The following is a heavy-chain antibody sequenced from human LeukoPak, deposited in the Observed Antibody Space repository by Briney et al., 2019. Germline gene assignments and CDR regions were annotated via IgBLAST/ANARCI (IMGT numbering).Heavy chain of an antibody. D-gene: IGHD3-22*01. V-gene: IGHV1-2*02. CDR1: GYTFTGYY. Sequence: ASVKVSCKASGYTFTGYYIHWVRQAPGQGLEWMGWINPNSGGTNYAQKFQGRVTMTRDTSISTAYMELSRLRSDDTAVYYCARVEDIDSSGYALWGQGTLVTVSS. CDR3: ARVEDIDSSGYAL. CDR2: INPNSGGT. J-gene: IGHJ4*02.